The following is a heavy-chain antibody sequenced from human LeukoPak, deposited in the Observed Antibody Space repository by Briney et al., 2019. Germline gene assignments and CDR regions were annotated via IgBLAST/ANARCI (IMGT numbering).Heavy chain of an antibody. CDR3: TTIKRGNIFGYFDF. D-gene: IGHD5-18*01. J-gene: IGHJ4*02. Sequence: SETLSLTCTVSGGSMTPHHWNWIRQTPGKGLEGFGYVFDSGRTKENPSLKSRVTLSADTSKNQLSLRLSSVTAADTAVYYCTTIKRGNIFGYFDFWDQGILVTVSS. CDR2: VFDSGRT. CDR1: GGSMTPHH. V-gene: IGHV4-59*11.